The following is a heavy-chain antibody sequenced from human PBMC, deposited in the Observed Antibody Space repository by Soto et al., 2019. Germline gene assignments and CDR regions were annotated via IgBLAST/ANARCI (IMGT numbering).Heavy chain of an antibody. CDR2: INSDGSST. Sequence: GGSLSLSCAASGFTFSSYWMHWVRQAPGKGLVWVSRINSDGSSTSYADSVKGRFTISRDNAKNTLYLQMNSLRAEDTAVYYCQSSVTHRYFDYWGQGTLVTVSS. D-gene: IGHD6-19*01. V-gene: IGHV3-74*01. CDR1: GFTFSSYW. J-gene: IGHJ4*02. CDR3: QSSVTHRYFDY.